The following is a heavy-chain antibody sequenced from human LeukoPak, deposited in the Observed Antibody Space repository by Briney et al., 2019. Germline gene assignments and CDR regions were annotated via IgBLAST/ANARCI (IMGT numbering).Heavy chain of an antibody. Sequence: PGGSLRLSCAASGFTFTTFNMNWVRQSPGKGLEWVSCISSSSDYIYYADSVKGRFTISRDNSRNSLYLQMNRLRAEDTAVYYCAGRDYGDYFFDSWRQGTLVTVSS. CDR1: GFTFTTFN. D-gene: IGHD4-17*01. CDR3: AGRDYGDYFFDS. J-gene: IGHJ4*02. V-gene: IGHV3-21*01. CDR2: ISSSSDYI.